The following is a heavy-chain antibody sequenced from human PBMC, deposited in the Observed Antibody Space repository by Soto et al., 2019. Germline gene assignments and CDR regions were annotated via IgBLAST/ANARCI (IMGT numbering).Heavy chain of an antibody. V-gene: IGHV3-53*01. D-gene: IGHD1-1*01. J-gene: IGHJ3*01. CDR2: LYDVDGS. CDR1: GLTVSGKKY. Sequence: GSLRLSCAAFGLTVSGKKYVAWVRQAPGKGLEWVSALYDVDGSFYADSVKGRFTTSSDSSKTTVYLQMNGLRPDDTAVYYCASWHEREHAYDVWGQGTTVTVSS. CDR3: ASWHEREHAYDV.